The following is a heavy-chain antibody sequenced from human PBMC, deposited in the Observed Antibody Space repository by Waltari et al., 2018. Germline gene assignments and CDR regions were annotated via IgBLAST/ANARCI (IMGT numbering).Heavy chain of an antibody. V-gene: IGHV1-18*01. CDR3: AATYYDILTGYYGLDY. CDR1: GYTFTSYG. D-gene: IGHD3-9*01. CDR2: ISAYNGNT. Sequence: QVQLVQSGAEVKKPGASVKVSCKASGYTFTSYGISWVRQAPGQGLEWMGWISAYNGNTNYAQKLQGRVTMTTDTSTSTAYMELRSLRSDDTAVYYCAATYYDILTGYYGLDYWGQGTLVTVSS. J-gene: IGHJ4*02.